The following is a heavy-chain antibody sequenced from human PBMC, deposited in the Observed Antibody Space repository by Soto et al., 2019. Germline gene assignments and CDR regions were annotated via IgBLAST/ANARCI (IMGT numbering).Heavy chain of an antibody. CDR3: ARRRRPTTVTTFYFDY. J-gene: IGHJ4*02. V-gene: IGHV4-39*01. D-gene: IGHD4-17*01. CDR1: GGSISSSSYY. Sequence: SETLSLTCTVSGGSISSSSYYWGWIRQPPGKGLEWIGSIYYSGSTYYNPSLKSRVTISVDTSKNQFSLKLSSVTAADTAVYYCARRRRPTTVTTFYFDYWGQGTLVTVSS. CDR2: IYYSGST.